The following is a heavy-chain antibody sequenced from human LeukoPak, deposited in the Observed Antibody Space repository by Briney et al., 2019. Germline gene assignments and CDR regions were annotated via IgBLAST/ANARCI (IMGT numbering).Heavy chain of an antibody. CDR3: ARDCRTGGDCS. J-gene: IGHJ5*02. Sequence: SETLSLTCTVSGGSITYYYWSWIRQPPGKGLEWIGYVHCSGSTNYNPSLKSRVTISVDTSKNQFSLKLTSVTAADTAVYYRARDCRTGGDCSWGQGTLVTVSS. D-gene: IGHD2-21*02. CDR1: GGSITYYY. V-gene: IGHV4-59*01. CDR2: VHCSGST.